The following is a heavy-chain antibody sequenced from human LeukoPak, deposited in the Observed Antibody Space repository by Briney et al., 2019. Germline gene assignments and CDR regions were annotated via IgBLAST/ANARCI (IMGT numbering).Heavy chain of an antibody. Sequence: TSETLSLTCTVSGGSISSYYWSWIRQPAGKGLEWIGRIYTSGSTNYNPSLKSRVTISVDTSKNQFSLKLSSVTVADTAVYYCARHVKRGYSSSWSPYYYYYMDVWGKGTTVTISS. CDR3: ARHVKRGYSSSWSPYYYYYMDV. CDR1: GGSISSYY. V-gene: IGHV4-4*07. D-gene: IGHD6-13*01. CDR2: IYTSGST. J-gene: IGHJ6*03.